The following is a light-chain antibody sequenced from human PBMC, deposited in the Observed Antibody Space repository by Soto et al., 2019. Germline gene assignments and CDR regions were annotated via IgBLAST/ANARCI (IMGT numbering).Light chain of an antibody. Sequence: TQYPNTLAFIPRERTHLSCRAAPSVRTRLTWYQHKPGQAPRLLISGASSRATGIPDRFTGSGSGTSFTLTISRLEPEDFAMYYCQHDQSVHPLTFGQGTRLDI. V-gene: IGKV3-20*01. CDR3: QHDQSVHPLT. CDR1: PSVRTR. J-gene: IGKJ5*01. CDR2: GAS.